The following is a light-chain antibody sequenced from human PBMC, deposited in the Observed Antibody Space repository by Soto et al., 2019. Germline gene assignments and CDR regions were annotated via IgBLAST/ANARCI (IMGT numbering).Light chain of an antibody. V-gene: IGLV1-44*01. CDR2: GNH. CDR3: AAWDDSLNALVV. J-gene: IGLJ2*01. Sequence: QSVQPHPPSAPSTPGQRVFIACSGSNSNIGGHTVNWYRQVPGTAPKLLIYGNHKRPSGVSDRFSASKSGTSASLAISGLQSEDEAEYYCAAWDDSLNALVVFGGGTKVTVL. CDR1: NSNIGGHT.